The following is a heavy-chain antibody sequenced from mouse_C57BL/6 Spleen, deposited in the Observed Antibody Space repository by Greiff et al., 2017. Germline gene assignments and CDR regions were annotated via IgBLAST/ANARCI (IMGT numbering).Heavy chain of an antibody. CDR1: GFTFSSYA. J-gene: IGHJ3*01. D-gene: IGHD2-5*01. CDR3: ARDDYSKGFAY. CDR2: ISDGGSYT. V-gene: IGHV5-4*01. Sequence: EVMLVESGGGLVKPGGSLKLSCAASGFTFSSYAMSWVRQTPEKRLEWVATISDGGSYTYYPDNVTGRFTISRDNAKNNLYLQMSHLKSEDTAMYYCARDDYSKGFAYWGQGTLVTVSA.